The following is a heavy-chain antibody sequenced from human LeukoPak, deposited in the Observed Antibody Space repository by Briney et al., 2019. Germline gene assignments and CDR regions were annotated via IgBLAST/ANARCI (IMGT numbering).Heavy chain of an antibody. Sequence: PSETLSLTCAVYGGSFSGYYWSWIRQPPGKGLEWIGEINHSGSTNYNPSLKSRVTISVDTSKNQFSLELSSVTAADTAVYYCARGGSGWYPSWFDPWGQGTLVTVSS. V-gene: IGHV4-34*01. CDR2: INHSGST. J-gene: IGHJ5*02. CDR1: GGSFSGYY. CDR3: ARGGSGWYPSWFDP. D-gene: IGHD6-19*01.